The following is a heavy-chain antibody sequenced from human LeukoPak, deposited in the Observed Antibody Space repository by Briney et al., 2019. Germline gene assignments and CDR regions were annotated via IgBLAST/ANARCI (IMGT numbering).Heavy chain of an antibody. CDR2: IYYSGST. V-gene: IGHV4-59*01. CDR3: ARSRITIFGVAPCWFDP. CDR1: GGSISSYY. Sequence: PSETLSLTCTVSGGSISSYYWSWIRQPPGKGLEWIGYIYYSGSTNYNPSLKSRVTISVDTSKNQFSLKLRSVTAADTAVYYCARSRITIFGVAPCWFDPWGQGTLVIVSS. D-gene: IGHD3-3*01. J-gene: IGHJ5*02.